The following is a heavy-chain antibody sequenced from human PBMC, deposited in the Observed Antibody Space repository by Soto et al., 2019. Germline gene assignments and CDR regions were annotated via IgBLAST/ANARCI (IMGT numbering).Heavy chain of an antibody. D-gene: IGHD5-18*01. J-gene: IGHJ4*02. CDR1: GFTFSSYG. CDR3: ARAESDTAMAIVDY. V-gene: IGHV3-33*01. Sequence: PGGSLRLSCAASGFTFSSYGMHWVRQAPGKGLEWVAVIWYDGSNKYYADSVKGRFTISRDNSKNTLYLQMNSLRAEDTAVYYCARAESDTAMAIVDYWGQGTLVTVSS. CDR2: IWYDGSNK.